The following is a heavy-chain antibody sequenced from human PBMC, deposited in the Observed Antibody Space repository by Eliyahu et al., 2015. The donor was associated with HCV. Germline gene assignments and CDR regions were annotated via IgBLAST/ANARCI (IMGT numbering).Heavy chain of an antibody. V-gene: IGHV5-51*01. CDR2: IYPGDSDT. D-gene: IGHD5-12*01. J-gene: IGHJ3*02. CDR3: ARHRRGRLRRDNDAFDI. CDR1: GYSFTSYW. Sequence: EVQLVQSGAEVKKPGESLKISCKGSGYSFTSYWIGWVRQMPGKGLEWMGIIYPGDSDTKYSPSFQGQATISADKSISTAYLQWSSLKASDTAMYYCARHRRGRLRRDNDAFDIWGQGTMVTVSS.